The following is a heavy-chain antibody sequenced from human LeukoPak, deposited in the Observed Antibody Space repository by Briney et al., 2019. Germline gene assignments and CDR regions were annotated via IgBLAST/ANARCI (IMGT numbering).Heavy chain of an antibody. CDR3: ARGPSLDYPYNWFDP. CDR2: TIPIFDTA. J-gene: IGHJ5*02. V-gene: IGHV1-69*13. Sequence: GASVKVSCKASGYTFTSYAISWVRQAPGQGLEWMGGTIPIFDTANYAQKFQVRVTITADESTSTAYMELSSLRSEDTAVYYCARGPSLDYPYNWFDPWGQGTLVTVSS. D-gene: IGHD4-11*01. CDR1: GYTFTSYA.